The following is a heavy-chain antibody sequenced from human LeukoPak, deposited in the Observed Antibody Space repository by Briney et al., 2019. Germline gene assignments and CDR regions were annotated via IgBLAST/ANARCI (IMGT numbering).Heavy chain of an antibody. D-gene: IGHD3-22*01. V-gene: IGHV3-48*01. CDR2: ISSSSSTI. J-gene: IGHJ4*02. Sequence: GGSLRLSCAASGFTFSSYSMNWVRQAPGKGLEWVSYISSSSSTIYYADSVKGRFTISRDNAKNSLYLQMNSLRAEDTAVYYCAGTYDSSGYYPDKVDYWGQGTLVTVSS. CDR1: GFTFSSYS. CDR3: AGTYDSSGYYPDKVDY.